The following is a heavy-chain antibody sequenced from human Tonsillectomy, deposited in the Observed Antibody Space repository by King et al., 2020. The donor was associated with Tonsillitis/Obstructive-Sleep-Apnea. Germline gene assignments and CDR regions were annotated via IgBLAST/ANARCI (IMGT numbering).Heavy chain of an antibody. J-gene: IGHJ5*01. CDR3: ARDVLRGSDS. Sequence: QLVQSGGGLVQPGGSLRLSCAASGFTFSSYWMSWVRQAPGKGLEWVGHIKQDGSEKNYVDSVKGRFTISRDNAKNSLYLQMNSLRAEDTAVYYCARDVLRGSDSWGQGTLVTVSS. V-gene: IGHV3-7*04. D-gene: IGHD3-10*01. CDR1: GFTFSSYW. CDR2: IKQDGSEK.